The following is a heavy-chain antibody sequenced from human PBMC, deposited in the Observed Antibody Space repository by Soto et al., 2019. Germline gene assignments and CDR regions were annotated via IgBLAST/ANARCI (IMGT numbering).Heavy chain of an antibody. V-gene: IGHV5-10-1*01. CDR2: IDPIDSYT. J-gene: IGHJ6*02. D-gene: IGHD3-16*01. CDR1: GYSFTSYW. Sequence: EVQLVQSGAEVKKPGESLRISCKGSGYSFTSYWISWVRQMPGKGLEWMGRIDPIDSYTNYSPSFQGHVTISADKSMRTAYLQWSSLKASDTAMYYCARRAHMSRRVETFSYYYYGMDVWGQGTTVTVSS. CDR3: ARRAHMSRRVETFSYYYYGMDV.